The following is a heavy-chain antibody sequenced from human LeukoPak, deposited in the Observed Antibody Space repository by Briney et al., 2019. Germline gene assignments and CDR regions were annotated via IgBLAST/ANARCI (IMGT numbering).Heavy chain of an antibody. Sequence: GGSLRLSCSASGFPFSSYAMHRVRQAPGKGLEYVSAISDSGGSAYYADSVKGRSTISRDNSKNTLYLQMSSLRAEDTAVYFCVRGYSFGPYGMDVWGQGTTVTVSS. CDR2: ISDSGGSA. J-gene: IGHJ6*02. CDR1: GFPFSSYA. V-gene: IGHV3-64D*09. D-gene: IGHD2-15*01. CDR3: VRGYSFGPYGMDV.